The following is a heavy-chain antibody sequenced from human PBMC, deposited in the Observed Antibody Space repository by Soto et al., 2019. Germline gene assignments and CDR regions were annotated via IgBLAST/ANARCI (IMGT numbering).Heavy chain of an antibody. CDR3: ARSPFGAVTNPYYIDY. V-gene: IGHV4-59*01. CDR2: IYYSGTT. D-gene: IGHD1-1*01. Sequence: QVQLQESGPGLVKPSETLSLTCTVSGASISRYFWSWIRQPPGKGLEWIGYIYYSGTTNYNPSLKSRVTVSVDTSKNQFSLRLSSVTAADTALYYCARSPFGAVTNPYYIDYWGQGTLVTVSS. CDR1: GASISRYF. J-gene: IGHJ4*02.